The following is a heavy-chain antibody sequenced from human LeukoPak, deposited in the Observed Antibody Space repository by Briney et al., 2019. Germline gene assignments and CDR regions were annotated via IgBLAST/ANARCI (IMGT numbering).Heavy chain of an antibody. J-gene: IGHJ4*02. CDR1: GYTFTDYY. D-gene: IGHD5-24*01. Sequence: SVTLSFTASGYTFTDYYLRWVRQAPGQGLEWLGWINPNSGGTNYAQTFQGRVTMTRDTSITTAYLELSRLRSDDTAVYYCARIGYNHYFDYWAQDPVHPVSS. CDR3: ARIGYNHYFDY. V-gene: IGHV1-2*02. CDR2: INPNSGGT.